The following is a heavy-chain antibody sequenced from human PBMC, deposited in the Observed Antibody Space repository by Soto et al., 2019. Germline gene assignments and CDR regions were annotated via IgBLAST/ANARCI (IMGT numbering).Heavy chain of an antibody. CDR1: GGAFRSYF. CDR2: IHSSGRS. V-gene: IGHV4-59*01. J-gene: IGHJ5*02. Sequence: QVRLRESGPQVVKPSATLSLNCNVSGGAFRSYFWSWIRQSPGKGLEWIGNIHSSGRSNYNPSFKSRVSMSIDPSKNQFSVRLTSVTPAYTAVYYYARDDPFDPWGQGILVTVSS. CDR3: ARDDPFDP.